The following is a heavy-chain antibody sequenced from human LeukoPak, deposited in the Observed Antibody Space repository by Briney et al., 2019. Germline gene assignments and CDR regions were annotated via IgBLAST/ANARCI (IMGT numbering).Heavy chain of an antibody. Sequence: GRSLRLSCSTSGFTFGDYAMSWVRQAPGKGLEWVGFIQAKAYGGATKYAASVNGRFSISRDDSQSIANLQMNDLKTEDTPVYYCTRAPHPRCSSSGCYLDYWGQGTLVTVSS. CDR2: IQAKAYGGAT. CDR3: TRAPHPRCSSSGCYLDY. CDR1: GFTFGDYA. D-gene: IGHD2-2*01. J-gene: IGHJ4*02. V-gene: IGHV3-49*04.